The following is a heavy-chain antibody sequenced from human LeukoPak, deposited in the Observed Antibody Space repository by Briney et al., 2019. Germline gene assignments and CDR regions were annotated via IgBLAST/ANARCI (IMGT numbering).Heavy chain of an antibody. D-gene: IGHD1-14*01. V-gene: IGHV4-4*02. CDR2: IHRSGST. CDR1: LDSTTSNF. CDR3: AREIVGGFNPGAY. J-gene: IGHJ4*02. Sequence: SETLSLTCTVSLDSTTSNFWSWVPQPAGKGLEWIGEIHRSGSTNYNPSLQSRVTISIDRSKNQIALELSAVTAADTAVYYCAREIVGGFNPGAYWGQGTLVTVSP.